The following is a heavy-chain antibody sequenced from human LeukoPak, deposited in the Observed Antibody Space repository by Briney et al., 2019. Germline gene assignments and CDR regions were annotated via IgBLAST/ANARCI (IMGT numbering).Heavy chain of an antibody. CDR2: ISSSGDTI. Sequence: GGSLRLSCAASEFTFSSYEMNWVRQAPGKGLEGVSYISSSGDTIYYADSVKGRFTTSRDNAKNSLYLQLNSLRAEDTAVYYCARVPRSSRIPIFRWGQGTLVTVSS. CDR1: EFTFSSYE. D-gene: IGHD3-3*01. CDR3: ARVPRSSRIPIFR. J-gene: IGHJ4*02. V-gene: IGHV3-48*03.